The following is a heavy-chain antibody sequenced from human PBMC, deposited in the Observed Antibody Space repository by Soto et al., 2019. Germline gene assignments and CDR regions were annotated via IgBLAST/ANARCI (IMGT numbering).Heavy chain of an antibody. J-gene: IGHJ4*02. CDR2: MNPNSGNT. Sequence: ASVKVSCKASGYTFTSYDINWVRQATGQGLEWMGWMNPNSGNTGYAQKFQGRVTMTRNTSISTAYMELSSLRSEDTAVYYCASYCSGGSSYSGRTDDFDYWGQGTLVTVSS. CDR1: GYTFTSYD. CDR3: ASYCSGGSSYSGRTDDFDY. D-gene: IGHD2-15*01. V-gene: IGHV1-8*01.